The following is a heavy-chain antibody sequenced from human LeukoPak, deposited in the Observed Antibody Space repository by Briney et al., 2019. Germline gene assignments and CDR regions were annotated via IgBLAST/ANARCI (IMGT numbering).Heavy chain of an antibody. V-gene: IGHV3-20*04. CDR1: GFTFDDYG. CDR3: ARDGGEGYDYGDYGEGYFDY. D-gene: IGHD4-17*01. J-gene: IGHJ4*02. Sequence: GGSLRLSCAASGFTFDDYGMSWVRQAPGKGLEWVSGINWNGGSTGYADSVKGRFTISRDNAKNSLFLQTNSLRAEDTALYYCARDGGEGYDYGDYGEGYFDYWGQGTLVTVSS. CDR2: INWNGGST.